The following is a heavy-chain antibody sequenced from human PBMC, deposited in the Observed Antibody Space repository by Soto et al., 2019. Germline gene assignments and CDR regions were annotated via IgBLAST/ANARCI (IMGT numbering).Heavy chain of an antibody. V-gene: IGHV3-30*18. CDR1: GFTFSSYG. J-gene: IGHJ6*02. D-gene: IGHD5-18*01. Sequence: PGGSLRLSCAASGFTFSSYGMHWVRQAPGKGLEWVAVISYDGSNKYYAGSVKGRFTISRDNSKNTLYLQMNSLRAEDTAVYYCAKDTAMVTYYYYGMDVWGQGTTVTVSS. CDR2: ISYDGSNK. CDR3: AKDTAMVTYYYYGMDV.